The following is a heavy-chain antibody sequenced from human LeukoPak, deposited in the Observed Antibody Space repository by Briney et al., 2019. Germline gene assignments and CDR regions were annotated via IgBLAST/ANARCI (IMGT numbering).Heavy chain of an antibody. D-gene: IGHD1-26*01. CDR1: GGPIRSGDYY. CDR3: ARAGRWELMNFFDY. V-gene: IGHV4-30-4*08. CDR2: IYYSGRT. Sequence: PSQTLSLTCPVSGGPIRSGDYYWSSTRQPPGRVLGWNGYIYYSGRTYYNPSLKSRVTISVDTSKNQFSLKLSSVTAADTAVYYCARAGRWELMNFFDYRGQGTLVTVST. J-gene: IGHJ4*02.